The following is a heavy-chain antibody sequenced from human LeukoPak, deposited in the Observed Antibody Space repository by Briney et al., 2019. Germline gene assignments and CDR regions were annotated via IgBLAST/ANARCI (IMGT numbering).Heavy chain of an antibody. CDR2: IQDTGST. CDR3: GRSGYYDSSIDY. D-gene: IGHD3-22*01. J-gene: IGHJ4*02. V-gene: IGHV4-59*01. CDR1: GGSINRYY. Sequence: KPSETLSLTFTVSGGSINRYYWIWIRQPPGKGLEMIGYIQDTGSTKNNPSLRSRVTISVDPSKNQVYLKMRFVTAADTAVYYCGRSGYYDSSIDYWGQGTLVTVSS.